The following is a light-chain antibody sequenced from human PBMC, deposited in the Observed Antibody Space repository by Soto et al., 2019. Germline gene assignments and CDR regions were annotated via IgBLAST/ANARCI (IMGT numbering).Light chain of an antibody. CDR1: QNIGNS. CDR3: QQYKNWYT. CDR2: RTS. Sequence: EIVMTQFPATLSVSPGERATLFCRASQNIGNSLAWYQQKRGQAPRLLFSRTSSRATGVAARFSGSGSGTEFTLTISSLQSEDFAVYYCQQYKNWYTFGQGTKLEIK. V-gene: IGKV3-15*01. J-gene: IGKJ2*01.